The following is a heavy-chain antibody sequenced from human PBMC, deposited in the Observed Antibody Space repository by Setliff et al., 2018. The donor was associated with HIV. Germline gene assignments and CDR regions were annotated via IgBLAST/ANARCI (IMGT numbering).Heavy chain of an antibody. J-gene: IGHJ6*03. CDR3: AKGSSPLRYFDTNAYYYYYMDV. D-gene: IGHD3-9*01. CDR1: GFTFSNYP. CDR2: LSGSGGST. Sequence: PGGSLRLSCAASGFTFSNYPMTWVRQAPGKGLEWVSVLSGSGGSTYYADSVKGRFTISRDNSKNTLYLQMRSLRAEDTAVYYCAKGSSPLRYFDTNAYYYYYMDVWGRGTTVTVSS. V-gene: IGHV3-23*01.